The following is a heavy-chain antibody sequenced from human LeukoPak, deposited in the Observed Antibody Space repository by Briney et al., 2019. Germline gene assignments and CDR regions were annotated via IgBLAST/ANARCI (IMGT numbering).Heavy chain of an antibody. Sequence: GASDKVSCKVSGYTLTELSMHCVRQAPGKGLEWMGGFDPEDGETIYAQKFQGRVTMTTDTSTSTAYLELRSLRSDDTAVYYCARVQVAGTETVDYWGQGTLVTVSS. CDR1: GYTLTELS. CDR2: FDPEDGET. CDR3: ARVQVAGTETVDY. J-gene: IGHJ4*02. V-gene: IGHV1-24*01. D-gene: IGHD6-19*01.